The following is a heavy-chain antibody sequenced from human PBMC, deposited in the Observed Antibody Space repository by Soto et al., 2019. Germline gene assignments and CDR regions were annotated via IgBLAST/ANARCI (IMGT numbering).Heavy chain of an antibody. D-gene: IGHD1-7*01. CDR1: VFSLSRKGMS. CDR3: TRSTNCNYEYYFEY. Sequence: SGPTLVNPKQTLILTYAFSVFSLSRKGMSVSWIRQPPGKALEFLALIDWEEGKFSSPSLRTRLTVSKDTSKRQVVLTLTNVHPVDTASYYCTRSTNCNYEYYFEYGGPGTLVSVSS. J-gene: IGHJ4*02. CDR2: IDWEEGK. V-gene: IGHV2-70*01.